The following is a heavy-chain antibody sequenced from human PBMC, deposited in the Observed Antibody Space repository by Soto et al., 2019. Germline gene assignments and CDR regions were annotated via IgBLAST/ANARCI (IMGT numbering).Heavy chain of an antibody. CDR2: IYYSGST. V-gene: IGHV4-31*03. J-gene: IGHJ5*02. CDR1: GGSISSGGYY. Sequence: SETLSLTCTVSGGSISSGGYYWSWIRQHPGKGLEWIGYIYYSGSTYYNPSLKSRVTISVDTSKNQFSLKLSSVTAADTAVYYCARDIGDNKNWFDPWGQGTLVTVSS. CDR3: ARDIGDNKNWFDP. D-gene: IGHD2-21*02.